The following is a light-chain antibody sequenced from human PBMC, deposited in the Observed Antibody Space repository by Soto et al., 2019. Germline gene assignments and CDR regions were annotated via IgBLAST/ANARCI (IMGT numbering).Light chain of an antibody. CDR3: QQYGRSPFT. Sequence: EIVLTQSSCTLYLSPGERATLSCRASQSVSSNTLAWYQQRPGQAPRVVIYGASTRATGIPERFSGSGSGTDFTLTISRLEPEDFAVYYCQQYGRSPFTFGPGTKVD. CDR2: GAS. J-gene: IGKJ3*01. CDR1: QSVSSNT. V-gene: IGKV3-20*01.